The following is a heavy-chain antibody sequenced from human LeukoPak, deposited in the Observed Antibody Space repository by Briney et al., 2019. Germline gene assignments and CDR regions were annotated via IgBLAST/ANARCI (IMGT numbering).Heavy chain of an antibody. D-gene: IGHD2-21*02. CDR3: ARVLDIVVVTAPLSF. Sequence: GGSLRLSCAASGFDFSRYGMHWVRQAPGRGLEWVAIIWCDGSNKYYADSVKGRFTVSRDDFKNTMYLQMNNLRDEDTAVYYCARVLDIVVVTAPLSFWGQGTLVTVSS. CDR2: IWCDGSNK. CDR1: GFDFSRYG. V-gene: IGHV3-33*01. J-gene: IGHJ4*02.